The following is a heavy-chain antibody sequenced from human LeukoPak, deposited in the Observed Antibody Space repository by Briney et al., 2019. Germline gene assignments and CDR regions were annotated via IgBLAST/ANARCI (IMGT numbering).Heavy chain of an antibody. V-gene: IGHV4-4*02. CDR2: IYHSGST. D-gene: IGHD3-3*02. CDR1: GGSISSSNW. Sequence: PSETLSLTCAVSGGSISSSNWWSWVRQPPGKGREWIGEIYHSGSTNYNPPLKSRVTISVDKSKNQFSLMLRSVTAADTAVYYCARGLISPTDAFDIWGQRRMVTVSS. CDR3: ARGLISPTDAFDI. J-gene: IGHJ3*02.